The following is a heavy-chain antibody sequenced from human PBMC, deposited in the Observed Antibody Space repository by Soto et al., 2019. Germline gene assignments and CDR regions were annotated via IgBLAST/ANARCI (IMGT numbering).Heavy chain of an antibody. V-gene: IGHV1-46*01. CDR1: GYTFTSYY. CDR3: AREGLMDAFDI. J-gene: IGHJ3*02. Sequence: ASVKVSCKASGYTFTSYYMHWVRRAPGQGLEWMGIINPSGGSTSYAQKFQGRVTMTRDTSTSTVYMELSSLRSEDTAVYYCAREGLMDAFDIWGQGTMVTVSS. CDR2: INPSGGST.